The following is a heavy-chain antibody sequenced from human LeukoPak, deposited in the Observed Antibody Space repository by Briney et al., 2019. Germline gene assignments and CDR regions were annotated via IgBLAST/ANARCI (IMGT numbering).Heavy chain of an antibody. D-gene: IGHD6-13*01. Sequence: GGSLRLSCAASGFTFSDYYMSWIRQAPGEGLEWLSYISRNSRTTFYAESVKGRFTISRDNAKNSLYLQLNSLRADGTAVYYCARISETAIIEAAEDLWGQGALVTVSS. CDR1: GFTFSDYY. CDR2: ISRNSRTT. J-gene: IGHJ4*02. CDR3: ARISETAIIEAAEDL. V-gene: IGHV3-11*01.